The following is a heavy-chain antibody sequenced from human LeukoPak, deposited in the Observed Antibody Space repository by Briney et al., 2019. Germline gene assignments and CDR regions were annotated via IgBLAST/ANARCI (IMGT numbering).Heavy chain of an antibody. CDR1: GASISSGSYY. V-gene: IGHV4-61*02. Sequence: PSGTLSLTCTVSGASISSGSYYWSWIRQPAGRGLEWIGSIYTSGSTNYNPSLKSRVTISVDTSKNQLSLKLSSVTAADTAVYYCAREVYGGINWFDHWGQGTLVTVSS. CDR3: AREVYGGINWFDH. J-gene: IGHJ5*02. D-gene: IGHD4-23*01. CDR2: IYTSGST.